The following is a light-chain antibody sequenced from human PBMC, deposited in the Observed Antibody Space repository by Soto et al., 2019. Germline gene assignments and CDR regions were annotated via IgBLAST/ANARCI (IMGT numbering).Light chain of an antibody. CDR2: STS. J-gene: IGLJ3*02. CDR3: LLYYGGALV. Sequence: QTVVTQEPSLTVSPGGTVTLTCASSTGAVTSGYYPNWFQQKPGQAPRGLIYSTSNKHSWTPARFSGSLLGGKAALTLSGVQPEDEAEYYCLLYYGGALVFGGGTKLTVL. V-gene: IGLV7-43*01. CDR1: TGAVTSGYY.